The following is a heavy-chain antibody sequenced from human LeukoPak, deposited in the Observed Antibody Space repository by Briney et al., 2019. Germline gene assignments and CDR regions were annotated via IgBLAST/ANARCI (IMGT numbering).Heavy chain of an antibody. CDR1: GGSISSSSYY. D-gene: IGHD6-13*01. J-gene: IGHJ4*02. Sequence: SETLSLTYTVSGGSISSSSYYWGWIRQPPGKGLEWIGSIYYSGSTYYNPSLKSRVTISVDTSKNQFSLKLSSVTAADTAVYYCARTSSSWNQIGYWGQGTLVTVSS. V-gene: IGHV4-39*07. CDR2: IYYSGST. CDR3: ARTSSSWNQIGY.